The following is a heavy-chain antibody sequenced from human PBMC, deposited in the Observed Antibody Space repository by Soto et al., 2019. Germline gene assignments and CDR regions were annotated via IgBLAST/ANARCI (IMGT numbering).Heavy chain of an antibody. CDR3: ARGRGDGFAF. J-gene: IGHJ6*02. Sequence: SQTLAVTCAISRDSVPNHSATSYAIRQSTTRGLEWLGRTYYRSKWYNDYAVSVKSRITINPDTSKNQFSLQLNSVTPEDTSLFYCARGRGDGFAFWGQGTTVLVSS. D-gene: IGHD3-10*01. CDR1: RDSVPNHSAT. V-gene: IGHV6-1*01. CDR2: TYYRSKWYN.